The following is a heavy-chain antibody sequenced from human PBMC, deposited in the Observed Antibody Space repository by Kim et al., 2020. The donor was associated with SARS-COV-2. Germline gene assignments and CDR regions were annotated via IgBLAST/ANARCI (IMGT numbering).Heavy chain of an antibody. CDR3: ARGSNYYGSGSIDY. D-gene: IGHD3-10*01. Sequence: PSSVKGRFTISRENAKNSLYLQMNSLRAGDTAVYYCARGSNYYGSGSIDYWGQGTLVTVSS. V-gene: IGHV3-13*01. J-gene: IGHJ4*02.